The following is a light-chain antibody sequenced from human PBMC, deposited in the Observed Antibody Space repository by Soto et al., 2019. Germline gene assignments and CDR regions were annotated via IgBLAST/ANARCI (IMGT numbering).Light chain of an antibody. J-gene: IGKJ4*01. CDR3: QQANSFPFLT. Sequence: DIQMTQSPSAVSASVGDRVTITCRASQSVSSWLAWYQQKPGKAPKLLIYAASNLQSGVPSRFSGSGSGTDFTLTISSLQPEDFATYYCQQANSFPFLTFGGGTKVEIK. CDR2: AAS. V-gene: IGKV1D-12*01. CDR1: QSVSSW.